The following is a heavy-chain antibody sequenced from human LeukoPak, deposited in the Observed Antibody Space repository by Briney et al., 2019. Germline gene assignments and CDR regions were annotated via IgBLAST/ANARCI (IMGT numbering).Heavy chain of an antibody. V-gene: IGHV3-30-3*01. CDR2: ISYDGSNK. J-gene: IGHJ4*02. D-gene: IGHD3-22*01. Sequence: EGSLRLSCAASGFTFSSYAMHWVRQAPGKGLEWVAVISYDGSNKYYADSVKGRFTISRDNSKNTLYLQMNSLRAEDTAVYYCARLPTFYYDSSHYHYDYWGQGTLVTVSS. CDR1: GFTFSSYA. CDR3: ARLPTFYYDSSHYHYDY.